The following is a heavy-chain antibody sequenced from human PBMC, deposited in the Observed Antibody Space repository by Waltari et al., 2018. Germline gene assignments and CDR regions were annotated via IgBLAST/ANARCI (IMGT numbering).Heavy chain of an antibody. D-gene: IGHD6-19*01. J-gene: IGHJ4*02. CDR1: GVSFSGYY. CDR3: ARGAAVAIY. Sequence: QVQLQQWGAGLLKPSETLSLTCAVYGVSFSGYYWSWIRQPPGKGLEWIGEINHSGSTNDNPSLKSRVTISVDTSKNQFSLKLSSVTAADTAVYYCARGAAVAIYWGQGTLVIVSS. V-gene: IGHV4-34*01. CDR2: INHSGST.